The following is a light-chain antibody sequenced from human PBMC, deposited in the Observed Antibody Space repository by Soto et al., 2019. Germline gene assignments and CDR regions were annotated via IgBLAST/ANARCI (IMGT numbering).Light chain of an antibody. CDR2: GNN. V-gene: IGLV1-40*01. J-gene: IGLJ1*01. CDR1: SSNIGAGYD. Sequence: QAVVTQPPSVSGAPGQRVTISCTGSSSNIGAGYDVHWYQQRPGTAPKLLIFGNNNRPSGVPDRFSGSKSGNTASLTISGLQAADEADYYCSLYTSENAYVFGTGTKVTVL. CDR3: SLYTSENAYV.